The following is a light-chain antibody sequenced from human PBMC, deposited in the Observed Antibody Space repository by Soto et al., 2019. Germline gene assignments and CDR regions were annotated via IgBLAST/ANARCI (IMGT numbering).Light chain of an antibody. Sequence: EIVMTQSPATLSVSPGESATLCCRPSQSVSSNLAWHQQKPGQAPRILMYDASTRATGISARFSGSGSGTEFTLTISSLQSEDFAVYYCQQYHNWPIPFGQGTRLEIK. V-gene: IGKV3-15*01. CDR2: DAS. CDR1: QSVSSN. J-gene: IGKJ5*01. CDR3: QQYHNWPIP.